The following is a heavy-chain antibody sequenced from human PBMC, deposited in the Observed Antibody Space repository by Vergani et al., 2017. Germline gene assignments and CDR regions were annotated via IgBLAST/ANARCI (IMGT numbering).Heavy chain of an antibody. Sequence: QVQLVESGGGVVQPGRSLRLSCAASGFTFSRYAMHWVRQAPGKGLEWVAVISYDGSNKYYADSVKGRFTISRDNSKNTLYLQMNSLRAEDTSMYYCARDQYGDYSFAGWGQGTLVTVSS. D-gene: IGHD4-17*01. CDR1: GFTFSRYA. CDR2: ISYDGSNK. CDR3: ARDQYGDYSFAG. V-gene: IGHV3-30-3*01. J-gene: IGHJ4*02.